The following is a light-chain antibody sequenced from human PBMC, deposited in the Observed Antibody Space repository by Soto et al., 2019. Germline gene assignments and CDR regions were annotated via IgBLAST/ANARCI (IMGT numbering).Light chain of an antibody. V-gene: IGLV2-23*03. J-gene: IGLJ2*01. CDR3: CSYAGSMTFG. CDR1: SSDVGSYNL. CDR2: EGS. Sequence: QSALTQPASVSGSPGQSITISCTGTSSDVGSYNLVSWYQQHPGKAPKLMIYEGSKRPSGVSNRFSGSKSANTASLTISGLQAEDEADYYCCSYAGSMTFGFGGGTKLTV.